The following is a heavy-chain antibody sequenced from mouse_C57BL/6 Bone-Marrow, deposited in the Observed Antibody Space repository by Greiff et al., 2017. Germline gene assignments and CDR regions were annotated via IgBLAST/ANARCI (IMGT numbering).Heavy chain of an antibody. D-gene: IGHD2-4*01. CDR2: IDPNSGGT. J-gene: IGHJ1*03. CDR1: GYTFTSYW. Sequence: QVQLQQPGAELVKPGASVKLSCKASGYTFTSYWMHWVKQRPGRGLEWIGSIDPNSGGTKYNEKFKSKATLTVDKPSSTAYMQLSSLTSEDSSVYCWASLYDYDRYFDVWGTGTTVTVSS. V-gene: IGHV1-72*01. CDR3: ASLYDYDRYFDV.